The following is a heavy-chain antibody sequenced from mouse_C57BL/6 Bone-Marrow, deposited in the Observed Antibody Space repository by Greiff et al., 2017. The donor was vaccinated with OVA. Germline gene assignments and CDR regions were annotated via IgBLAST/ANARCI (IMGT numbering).Heavy chain of an antibody. CDR1: GYSFTDYN. D-gene: IGHD2-5*01. Sequence: EVQLQESGPELVKPGASVKISCKASGYSFTDYNMNWVKQSNGKSLEWIGGINPNYGTTSYNQKFKGKATLTAEQSSSTAYMQLNSLTSEDSAVYYCARWYSNWGYAIDYWGQGTSVTVSA. CDR2: INPNYGTT. V-gene: IGHV1-39*01. CDR3: ARWYSNWGYAIDY. J-gene: IGHJ4*01.